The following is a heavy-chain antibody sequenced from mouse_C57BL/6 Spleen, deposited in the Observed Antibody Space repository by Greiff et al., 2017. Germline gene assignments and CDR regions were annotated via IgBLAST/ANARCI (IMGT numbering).Heavy chain of an antibody. J-gene: IGHJ4*01. CDR3: TWEGLDYAMDY. CDR2: IRLKSDNYAT. V-gene: IGHV6-3*01. Sequence: EVMLVESGGGLVQPGGSMKLSCVASGFTFSNYWMNWVRQSPEKGLEWVAQIRLKSDNYATHYAESVKGRFTISRDDSKSSVYLQMNNLRAEDTGIYYCTWEGLDYAMDYWGQGTSVTVSS. D-gene: IGHD3-3*01. CDR1: GFTFSNYW.